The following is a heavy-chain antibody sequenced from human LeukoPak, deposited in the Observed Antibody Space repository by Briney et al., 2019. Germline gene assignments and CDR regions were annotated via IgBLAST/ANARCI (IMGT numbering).Heavy chain of an antibody. CDR1: GFTFSSYW. J-gene: IGHJ4*02. CDR2: INSDGSST. V-gene: IGHV3-74*01. D-gene: IGHD6-19*01. CDR3: AKRLIAVAATSFDY. Sequence: PGGSLRLSCAASGFTFSSYWMHWVRQAPGKGLVWVSRINSDGSSTSYADSVKGRFTISRDNAKNTLYLQMNSLRAEDTAVYYCAKRLIAVAATSFDYWGQGTLVTVSS.